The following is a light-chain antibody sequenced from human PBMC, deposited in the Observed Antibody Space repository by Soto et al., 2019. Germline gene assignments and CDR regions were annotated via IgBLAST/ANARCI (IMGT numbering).Light chain of an antibody. J-gene: IGKJ2*01. Sequence: DIQMTQSPSSLSASVGDRVTITCRARQSISSYLNWYQQKPGKAPKLLIYAASSLQSGVPSRFSGSRSGTDFTLTISSLQPEDFATYYCQQSYSTPYTFGQGTQLEIK. CDR2: AAS. V-gene: IGKV1-39*01. CDR1: QSISSY. CDR3: QQSYSTPYT.